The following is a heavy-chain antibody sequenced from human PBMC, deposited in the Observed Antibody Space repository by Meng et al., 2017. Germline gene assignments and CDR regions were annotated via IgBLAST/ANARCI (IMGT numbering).Heavy chain of an antibody. CDR1: GGSFSGYY. CDR2: INHSGST. D-gene: IGHD3-22*01. J-gene: IGHJ4*02. Sequence: QVQLQQWGEGLLKPSETLSLTCAVYGGSFSGYYWSWIRQPPGKGLEWIGEINHSGSTNYNPSLKSRVTISVDTSKNQFSLKLSSVTAADTAVYYCARVPTYYYDSSGYYLFDYWGQGTLVTVSS. V-gene: IGHV4-34*01. CDR3: ARVPTYYYDSSGYYLFDY.